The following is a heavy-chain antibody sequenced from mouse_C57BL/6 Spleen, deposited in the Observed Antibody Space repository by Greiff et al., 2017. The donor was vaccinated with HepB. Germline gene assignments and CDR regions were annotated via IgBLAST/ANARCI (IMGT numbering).Heavy chain of an antibody. CDR3: ARYYGSSYRYYFDY. J-gene: IGHJ2*01. V-gene: IGHV1-81*01. Sequence: VQLQQSGAELARPGASVKLSCKASGYTFTSYGISWVKQRTGQGLEWIGEIYPRSGNTYYNEKFKGKATLTADKSSSTAYMELRSLTSEDSAVYFCARYYGSSYRYYFDYWGQGTTLTVSS. CDR1: GYTFTSYG. D-gene: IGHD1-1*01. CDR2: IYPRSGNT.